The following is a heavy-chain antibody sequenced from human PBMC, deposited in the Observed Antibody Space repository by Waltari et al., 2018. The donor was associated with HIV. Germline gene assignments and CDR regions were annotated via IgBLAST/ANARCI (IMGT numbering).Heavy chain of an antibody. Sequence: SSYTMNWVRQAPGKGLEWVSYISGSDSIIYYADSVKGRFTISRDNAKNSLYLQMNSLRAEDTAVYYCAREGGYCSGGNCNSFGMDVWGQGTTVTVSS. D-gene: IGHD2-15*01. CDR2: ISGSDSII. CDR1: SSYT. J-gene: IGHJ6*02. V-gene: IGHV3-48*01. CDR3: AREGGYCSGGNCNSFGMDV.